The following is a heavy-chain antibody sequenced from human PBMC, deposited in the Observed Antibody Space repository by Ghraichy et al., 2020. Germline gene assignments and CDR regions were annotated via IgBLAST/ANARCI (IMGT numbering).Heavy chain of an antibody. Sequence: GGSLRLSCATSDFSISGYGLNWVRQAPGKGLEWVSSISGSGSFIFHADSLKGRFTISRDDANNSVYLQMNNLRVEDTAVYFCAREYLGYRSSWYFFDFWGQGSLVTVSS. D-gene: IGHD6-13*01. J-gene: IGHJ4*02. CDR3: AREYLGYRSSWYFFDF. V-gene: IGHV3-21*01. CDR2: ISGSGSFI. CDR1: DFSISGYG.